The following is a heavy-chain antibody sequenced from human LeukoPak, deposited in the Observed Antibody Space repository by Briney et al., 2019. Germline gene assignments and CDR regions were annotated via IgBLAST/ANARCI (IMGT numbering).Heavy chain of an antibody. CDR3: ARDLTVKYYSSY. V-gene: IGHV3-30*02. Sequence: GGSLRLSCAASGFSFSSFGTHWVRQAPGEGLEWVAYIGYSGTNTHYADSVKGRFTISRDNSKNTVHLQMNSLRAADMALYSCARDLTVKYYSSYCGQGTLVTVSS. D-gene: IGHD2/OR15-2a*01. CDR1: GFSFSSFG. J-gene: IGHJ4*02. CDR2: IGYSGTNT.